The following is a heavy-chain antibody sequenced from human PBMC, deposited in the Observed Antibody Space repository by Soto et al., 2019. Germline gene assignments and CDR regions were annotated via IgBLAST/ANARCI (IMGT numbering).Heavy chain of an antibody. Sequence: PSETLSLTCTVSGGSISSGGYYWSWIRQHPGKGLEWIGYIYYSGSTYYNPSLKSRVTISVDTSKNQFSLKLSSVTAADTAVYYCARVGYGSSPPCWFDPWGQGTLVTVSS. CDR3: ARVGYGSSPPCWFDP. J-gene: IGHJ5*02. D-gene: IGHD6-19*01. CDR2: IYYSGST. V-gene: IGHV4-31*03. CDR1: GGSISSGGYY.